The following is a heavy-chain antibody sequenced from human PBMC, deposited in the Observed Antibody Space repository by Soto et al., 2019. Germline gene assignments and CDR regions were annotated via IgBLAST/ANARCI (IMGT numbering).Heavy chain of an antibody. CDR3: AINTYYYDSSGYQNDY. Sequence: SVKVSCKASGGTFSSYAISWVRQAPGQGLEWMGGIIPIFGTANYAQKFQGRVTITADESTSTAYMELSSLRSEDTAVYYCAINTYYYDSSGYQNDYWGQGTLVTVSS. D-gene: IGHD3-22*01. CDR2: IIPIFGTA. CDR1: GGTFSSYA. V-gene: IGHV1-69*13. J-gene: IGHJ4*02.